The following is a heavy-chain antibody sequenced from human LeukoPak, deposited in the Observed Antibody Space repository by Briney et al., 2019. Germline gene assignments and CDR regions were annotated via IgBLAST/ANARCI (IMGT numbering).Heavy chain of an antibody. CDR1: GFTFRSYG. J-gene: IGHJ4*02. CDR2: IWYDGSNK. V-gene: IGHV3-33*01. Sequence: GGSLRLSCAASGFTFRSYGMHWVRQAPGKGLQWVAVIWYDGSNKYYADSVKGRFTISRDNSKNTLSLQMNSPRAEDTAVYYCARELPPLEKYYFDYWGQGTLVTVSS. CDR3: ARELPPLEKYYFDY. D-gene: IGHD3-3*01.